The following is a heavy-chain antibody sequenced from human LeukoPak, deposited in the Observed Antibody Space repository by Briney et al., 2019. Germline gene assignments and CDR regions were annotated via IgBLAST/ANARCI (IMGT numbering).Heavy chain of an antibody. CDR2: IYTSGST. J-gene: IGHJ4*02. V-gene: IGHV4-61*02. CDR1: GGSISSDSYY. D-gene: IGHD6-13*01. Sequence: PSETLSLTCTASGGSISSDSYYWSWIRQPAGKGLEWIGRIYTSGSTNYNPSLKSRVTISVDTSKNQFPLKLSSVTAADTAVYYCARLSGSSSWYESPDYWGQGTLVTVS. CDR3: ARLSGSSSWYESPDY.